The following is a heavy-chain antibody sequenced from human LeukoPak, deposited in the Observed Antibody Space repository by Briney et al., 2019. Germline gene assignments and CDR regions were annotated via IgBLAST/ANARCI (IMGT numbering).Heavy chain of an antibody. CDR2: IYYSGST. CDR3: VRTALSRQEGALDI. V-gene: IGHV4-59*01. J-gene: IGHJ3*02. CDR1: GGSISSYY. Sequence: PSETLSLTCTVSGGSISSYYWSWIRQPPGKGLEWIGYIYYSGSTNYNPSLTSRVTISVDTSKNQFSLKLTSVTAADTAVYYCVRTALSRQEGALDIWGPGTMVTVSS.